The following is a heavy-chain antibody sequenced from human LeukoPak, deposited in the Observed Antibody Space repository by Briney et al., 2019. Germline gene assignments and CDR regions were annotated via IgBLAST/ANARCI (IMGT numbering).Heavy chain of an antibody. CDR2: IFHDGSNK. Sequence: GGSLRLSCAASGFTFRSYAMHGVRQAPGKGLEWVAVIFHDGSNKYYADSVKGRFTISRDNSKNTLYLQMNSLRAEDTAVYYCARDKDWYFDLWGRGTLVTVSS. J-gene: IGHJ2*01. V-gene: IGHV3-30-3*01. CDR1: GFTFRSYA. CDR3: ARDKDWYFDL.